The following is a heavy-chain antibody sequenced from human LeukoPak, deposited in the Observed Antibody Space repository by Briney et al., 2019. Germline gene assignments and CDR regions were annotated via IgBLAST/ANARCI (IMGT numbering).Heavy chain of an antibody. CDR2: IIPIFGTA. J-gene: IGHJ3*02. CDR3: AREYCTNGVCYTGDAFDI. Sequence: SVKVSCKASGGTFSSYAISCVRQAPGQGLEWMGGIIPIFGTANYAQKFQGRVTITADESTSTAYMELSSLRSEDTAVYYCAREYCTNGVCYTGDAFDIWGQGTMVTVSS. V-gene: IGHV1-69*13. D-gene: IGHD2-8*01. CDR1: GGTFSSYA.